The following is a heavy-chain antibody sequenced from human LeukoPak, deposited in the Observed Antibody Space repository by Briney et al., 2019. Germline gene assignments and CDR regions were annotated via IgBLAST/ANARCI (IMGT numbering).Heavy chain of an antibody. J-gene: IGHJ5*02. Sequence: GGSLRLSCAASGFTFDDYGMSWVRQAPGKGLEWVSGINWNGGSIGYADSVKGRFTISRDNAKNSLYLQMNSLRAEDTAVYYCAKGAYYDIPNWFDPWGQGTLVTVSS. CDR2: INWNGGSI. CDR1: GFTFDDYG. V-gene: IGHV3-20*04. CDR3: AKGAYYDIPNWFDP. D-gene: IGHD3-9*01.